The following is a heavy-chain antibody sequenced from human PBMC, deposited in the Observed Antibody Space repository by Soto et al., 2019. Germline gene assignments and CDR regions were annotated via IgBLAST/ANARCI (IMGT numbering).Heavy chain of an antibody. CDR3: AREVGYGDFSAALLD. D-gene: IGHD2-21*02. J-gene: IGHJ4*02. Sequence: SVKVSCKAPGDTFTSYYMHWVRQAPGQGLEWMGGIITLFGTSNYAQNFQGRVTITADQSTSTAYMELNSLTSDDTAVYYCAREVGYGDFSAALLDWGQGTLVTVSS. CDR2: IITLFGTS. CDR1: GDTFTSYY. V-gene: IGHV1-69*13.